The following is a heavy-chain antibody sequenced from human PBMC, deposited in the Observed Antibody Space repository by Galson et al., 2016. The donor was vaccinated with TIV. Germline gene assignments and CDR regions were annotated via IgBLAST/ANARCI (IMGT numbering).Heavy chain of an antibody. CDR2: MNPNSGNT. V-gene: IGHV1-8*02. CDR1: GYTFTSYD. CDR3: ARSGDYGDY. Sequence: SVKVSCKASGYTFTSYDINWVRQATGQGLEWMGWMNPNSGNTGYAQKFRGRVTMTRNTSVRTAYMELSSLRSEVTAVYYWARSGDYGDYWGQGTLVTVSS. J-gene: IGHJ4*02. D-gene: IGHD4-17*01.